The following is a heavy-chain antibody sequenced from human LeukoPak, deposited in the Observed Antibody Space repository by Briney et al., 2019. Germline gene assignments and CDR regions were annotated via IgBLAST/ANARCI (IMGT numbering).Heavy chain of an antibody. CDR3: ARHRGYCSSTSCYTYWYFDL. Sequence: GASLQISCKGSGSSFTSYWISWVRQLPGKGLEWMGRIDPSDSYTNYSPSFQGHVTISADKSISTACLQWSSLKASDTAMYYCARHRGYCSSTSCYTYWYFDLWGRGTLVTVSS. CDR1: GSSFTSYW. D-gene: IGHD2-2*02. J-gene: IGHJ2*01. V-gene: IGHV5-10-1*01. CDR2: IDPSDSYT.